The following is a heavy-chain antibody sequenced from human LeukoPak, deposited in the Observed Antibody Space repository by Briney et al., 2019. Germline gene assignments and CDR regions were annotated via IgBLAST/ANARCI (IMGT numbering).Heavy chain of an antibody. CDR1: GYPFINYW. J-gene: IGHJ4*02. V-gene: IGHV5-51*01. D-gene: IGHD6-13*01. CDR2: IFPGDSDT. Sequence: GESLKISWKGSGYPFINYWIGWVRQTPGEGLEWMGIIFPGDSDTRYSPSFQGQVTISADKSISTAYLQWSSLKASDTAMYYCSSGYSSSWVDFDYWGQGTLVTVSS. CDR3: SSGYSSSWVDFDY.